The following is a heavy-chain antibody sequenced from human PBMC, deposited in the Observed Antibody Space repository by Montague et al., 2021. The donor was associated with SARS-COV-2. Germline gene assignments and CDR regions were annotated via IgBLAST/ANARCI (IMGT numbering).Heavy chain of an antibody. CDR3: AKATWVVAAAPLDY. Sequence: SLRLSCAASGFTFSSYAMSWVRQAPGKGLEWVAAICGDGGSTYYADSVKGRFTISRDNSKNTLYLQMNSLRAEDTAVYYCAKATWVVAAAPLDYWGQGTLVTVSS. J-gene: IGHJ4*01. V-gene: IGHV3-23*01. CDR1: GFTFSSYA. CDR2: ICGDGGST. D-gene: IGHD6-13*01.